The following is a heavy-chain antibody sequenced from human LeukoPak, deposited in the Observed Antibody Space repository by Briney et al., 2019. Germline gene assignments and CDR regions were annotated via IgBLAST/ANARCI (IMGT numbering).Heavy chain of an antibody. Sequence: ASVKVSCKASGYTFTGYYMHWVRQAPGQGLEWMGWINPNSGGTNYAQKFQGRVTMTRDTSISTAYMELSRLRSDDTAVYYCARVRRDDVWSYMDVWGKGTTVTVSS. D-gene: IGHD2-8*01. J-gene: IGHJ6*03. V-gene: IGHV1-2*02. CDR3: ARVRRDDVWSYMDV. CDR2: INPNSGGT. CDR1: GYTFTGYY.